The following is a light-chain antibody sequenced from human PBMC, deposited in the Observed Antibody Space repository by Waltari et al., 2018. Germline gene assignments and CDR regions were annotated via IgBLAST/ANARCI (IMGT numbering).Light chain of an antibody. J-gene: IGLJ3*02. V-gene: IGLV2-23*01. CDR2: EDN. CDR3: CSYAGSGTTWV. CDR1: SIDVGSYNL. Sequence: QSALTQPASVSGSPGQSITITCTGASIDVGSYNLVSWYQQHPDKAPKLMFYEDNKRPSGVSTCFSGSKSGNTASLTISGLQAEDEAYYYCCSYAGSGTTWVFSGGTKLTVL.